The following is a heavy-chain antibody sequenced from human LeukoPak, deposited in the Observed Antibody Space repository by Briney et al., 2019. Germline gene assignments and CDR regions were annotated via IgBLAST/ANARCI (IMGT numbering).Heavy chain of an antibody. CDR1: GFTFSSYE. CDR2: ISSSGTTI. V-gene: IGHV3-48*03. CDR3: ASTEYSPWYSFDY. Sequence: GGALRLSCAASGFTFSSYEVNWVRQAPGKGLEWVSYISSSGTTIYYADSVKGRFTISRDNAKNALDLQMNSLRAEDTAVCHCASTEYSPWYSFDYWGQGTLVTVSS. D-gene: IGHD6-6*01. J-gene: IGHJ4*02.